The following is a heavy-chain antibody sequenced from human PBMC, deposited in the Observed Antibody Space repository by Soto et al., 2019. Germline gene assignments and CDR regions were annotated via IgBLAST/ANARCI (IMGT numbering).Heavy chain of an antibody. V-gene: IGHV3-23*01. J-gene: IGHJ4*02. Sequence: GGSLRLSCAASGFTFRSYAMTWVRQAPGKGLEWVSVISYNGDNTYYADSVKGRFTVSRDNSKDTVHLQMSSLRAEDTAIYYCARYIRGPTVFYFDFWGPGILVTVSS. D-gene: IGHD3-3*02. CDR2: ISYNGDNT. CDR3: ARYIRGPTVFYFDF. CDR1: GFTFRSYA.